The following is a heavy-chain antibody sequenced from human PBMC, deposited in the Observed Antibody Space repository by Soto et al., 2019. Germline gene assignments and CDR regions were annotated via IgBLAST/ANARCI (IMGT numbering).Heavy chain of an antibody. J-gene: IGHJ5*02. Sequence: QVQLQESGPGLVKPSQTLSLTCTVSGGSISSGGYYWSWIRQHPGKGLEWIGYIYYSGSTHYNPYRKSRVTISVDTSKNQFSLKLSSVTAADTAVYYCARALTTVTLFDPWGQGTLVTVSS. CDR3: ARALTTVTLFDP. V-gene: IGHV4-31*03. CDR1: GGSISSGGYY. D-gene: IGHD4-17*01. CDR2: IYYSGST.